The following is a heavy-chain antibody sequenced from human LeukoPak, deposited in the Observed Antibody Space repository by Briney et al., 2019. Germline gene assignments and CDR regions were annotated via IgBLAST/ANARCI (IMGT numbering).Heavy chain of an antibody. CDR3: ARLGGYDILTGYDQDDYFDY. J-gene: IGHJ4*02. V-gene: IGHV4-39*01. CDR2: FSYSGNI. Sequence: SETLSLTCTVSGASINSGTYYWGWVRQPPGKGLEWIGTFSYSGNIYYNPSLKSRVTISVDMSKNQFSLELTSVTAADTAVYYCARLGGYDILTGYDQDDYFDYWGQGTLVTVSS. D-gene: IGHD3-9*01. CDR1: GASINSGTYY.